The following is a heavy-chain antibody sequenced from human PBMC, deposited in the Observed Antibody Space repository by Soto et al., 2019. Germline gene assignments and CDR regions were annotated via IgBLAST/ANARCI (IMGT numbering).Heavy chain of an antibody. CDR2: IIPVLGTA. J-gene: IGHJ3*02. CDR1: GGTFSSYG. Sequence: QVQLVQSGAEVKKPGSSMKVSCKASGGTFSSYGVSWVRQAPGQGLEWMGRIIPVLGTANYAQKFQGRVTITADESTSTAYMELSSLRSEDTAVYYCARGLYYYDSSGYSDAYDIWGQGTMGTVSS. CDR3: ARGLYYYDSSGYSDAYDI. V-gene: IGHV1-69*18. D-gene: IGHD3-22*01.